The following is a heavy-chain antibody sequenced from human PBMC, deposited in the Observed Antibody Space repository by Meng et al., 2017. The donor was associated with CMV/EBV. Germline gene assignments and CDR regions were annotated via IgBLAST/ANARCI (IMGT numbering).Heavy chain of an antibody. V-gene: IGHV3-23*01. Sequence: ASGFTFSTSAMTWVRQAPRQGLEWISGISASGGSTYYADSVKGRCTISRDNSKNTLYLQMNSLRAEDTAVYYCAKGVVAAADNPLDHWGQGTLVTVSS. J-gene: IGHJ4*02. D-gene: IGHD2-15*01. CDR2: ISASGGST. CDR3: AKGVVAAADNPLDH. CDR1: GFTFSTSA.